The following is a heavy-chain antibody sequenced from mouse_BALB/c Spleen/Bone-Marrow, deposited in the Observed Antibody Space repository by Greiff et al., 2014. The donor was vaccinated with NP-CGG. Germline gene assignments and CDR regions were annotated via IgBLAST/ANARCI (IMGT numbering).Heavy chain of an antibody. V-gene: IGHV5-9-1*01. D-gene: IGHD2-14*01. CDR3: ARQGYHRYDGRGFDY. Sequence: EVMLVESGGGLVKPGGSLKLSCAASGFTFSSYAMSWVRQTPEKRLEWVATSSSGGSYTYYPDSVKGRFTISRDNAKNTLYLQMSSLRSEDTAMYYCARQGYHRYDGRGFDYWGQGTTLTVSS. CDR1: GFTFSSYA. J-gene: IGHJ2*01. CDR2: SSSGGSYT.